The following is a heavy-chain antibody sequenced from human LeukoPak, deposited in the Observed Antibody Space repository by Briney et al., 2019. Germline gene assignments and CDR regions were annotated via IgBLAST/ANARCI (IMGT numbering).Heavy chain of an antibody. J-gene: IGHJ4*02. CDR2: IYSRGAT. D-gene: IGHD1-14*01. CDR3: AARNY. V-gene: IGHV3-53*01. Sequence: PGGSLRLSCAASGFSVSNNYMSWVRQAPGKGLAGVSVIYSRGATYYADSVKGRFTISRDNSKNTLYLQMNSLRVEDTAVYYCAARNYWGQGTLVTVSS. CDR1: GFSVSNNY.